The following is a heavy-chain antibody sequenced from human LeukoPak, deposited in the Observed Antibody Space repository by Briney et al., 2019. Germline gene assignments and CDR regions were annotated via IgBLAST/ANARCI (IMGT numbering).Heavy chain of an antibody. CDR3: ARSNDSSGLYYYYYYMDV. V-gene: IGHV1-69*13. D-gene: IGHD3-22*01. CDR2: IIPIFGIA. CDR1: GGTFSSYA. J-gene: IGHJ6*03. Sequence: GASVKVSCKASGGTFSSYAISWVRQAPGQGLEWMGGIIPIFGIANYAQKFQGRVTITADESTSTAYMELSSLRSEDTAVYYCARSNDSSGLYYYYYYMDVWGKGTTVTVSS.